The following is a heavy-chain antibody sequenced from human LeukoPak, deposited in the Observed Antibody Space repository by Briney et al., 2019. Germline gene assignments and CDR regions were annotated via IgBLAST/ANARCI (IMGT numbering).Heavy chain of an antibody. CDR2: ISVYNGNT. Sequence: ASVTVSCKASGYIFTSYSISWVRQAPGQGLEWMGWISVYNGNTNYAQKFQGRVTMTTDTSTNTAYMDLRSLGSDDTAVYYCARLEGAAAGTTGYAGYWGQGTLVTVSS. CDR1: GYIFTSYS. CDR3: ARLEGAAAGTTGYAGY. J-gene: IGHJ4*02. D-gene: IGHD6-13*01. V-gene: IGHV1-18*01.